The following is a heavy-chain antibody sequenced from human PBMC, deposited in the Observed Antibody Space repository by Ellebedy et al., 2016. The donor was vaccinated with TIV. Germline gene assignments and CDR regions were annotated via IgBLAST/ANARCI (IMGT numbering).Heavy chain of an antibody. CDR1: GDSISSGGYY. Sequence: SETLSLTCSVSGDSISSGGYYWGWVRQPPGKGLEWIGHIYYSGTTYYNPSLKIRVDISVDLSENHFSLKMTSVTAADTAMYYCVRDFHDYGVDPFDVWGQGTMVTVSS. CDR2: IYYSGTT. J-gene: IGHJ3*01. V-gene: IGHV4-31*03. CDR3: VRDFHDYGVDPFDV. D-gene: IGHD4-17*01.